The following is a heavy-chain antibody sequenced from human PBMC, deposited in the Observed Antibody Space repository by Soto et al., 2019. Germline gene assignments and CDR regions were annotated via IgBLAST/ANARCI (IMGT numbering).Heavy chain of an antibody. J-gene: IGHJ4*02. CDR3: ARGTVTQVYYFDH. Sequence: GGSLRLSCAASGFTFSSYAMSWARQTPGKGLEWVSGISASGGSTYYADSVKGRFTISRDNSKNTLYLQMNSLRAEDTAVYYCARGTVTQVYYFDHWGQGTLVTVSS. D-gene: IGHD4-17*01. V-gene: IGHV3-23*01. CDR2: ISASGGST. CDR1: GFTFSSYA.